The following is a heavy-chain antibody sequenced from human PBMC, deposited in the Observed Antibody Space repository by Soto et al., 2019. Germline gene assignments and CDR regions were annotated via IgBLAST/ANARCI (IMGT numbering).Heavy chain of an antibody. CDR2: INAGNGNT. Sequence: QVQLVQSGAEVKKPGASVKVSCKASGYTFTSYAMHWVRQAPGQRLEWMGWINAGNGNTKYSEKVQGRVTITRDTSASTAYMELSSLRSEDTAVYYCARDPGGIVATINGFDYWGQGTLVTVSS. CDR3: ARDPGGIVATINGFDY. D-gene: IGHD5-12*01. V-gene: IGHV1-3*01. CDR1: GYTFTSYA. J-gene: IGHJ4*02.